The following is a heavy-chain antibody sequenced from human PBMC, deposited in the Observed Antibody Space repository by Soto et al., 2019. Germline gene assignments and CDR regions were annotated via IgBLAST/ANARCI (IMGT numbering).Heavy chain of an antibody. V-gene: IGHV3-21*01. D-gene: IGHD2-21*02. CDR2: TSSSGTYI. CDR3: AREETAWPLAYGLDV. CDR1: GFTFSTYS. Sequence: GGSLRLSCAASGFTFSTYSMNWVRQAPGKGLEWVSSTSSSGTYIYYADSVKGRFTISRENAKNSLYLQMNGLRDEDTAVYYCAREETAWPLAYGLDVWGQGTTVTVSS. J-gene: IGHJ6*02.